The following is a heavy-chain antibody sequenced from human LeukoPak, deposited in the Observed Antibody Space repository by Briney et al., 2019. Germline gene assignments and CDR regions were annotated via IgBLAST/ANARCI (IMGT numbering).Heavy chain of an antibody. Sequence: GGSLRLSCAASGFTFSNAWMSWVRQTPGKGLEWVGRIKSKTDGGTTDYAAPVKGRFTISRDDSKNTLYLQMNSLKTEDTAVYYCTTDPLMAARPYWGQGTLVTVSS. V-gene: IGHV3-15*01. D-gene: IGHD6-6*01. CDR3: TTDPLMAARPY. J-gene: IGHJ4*02. CDR1: GFTFSNAW. CDR2: IKSKTDGGTT.